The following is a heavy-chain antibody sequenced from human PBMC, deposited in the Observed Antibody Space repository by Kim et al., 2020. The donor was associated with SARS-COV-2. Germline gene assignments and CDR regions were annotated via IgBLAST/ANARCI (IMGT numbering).Heavy chain of an antibody. CDR3: ASPAGMSY. D-gene: IGHD6-19*01. Sequence: SVKVSCKASGGTFSSYAISWVRQAPGQGLEWMGVIIPLFGPANYAQKFQGRVTITADESTSTAYMELSSLSSEDTAVYYCASPAGMSYWGQGTLVTVSS. CDR1: GGTFSSYA. J-gene: IGHJ4*02. V-gene: IGHV1-69*13. CDR2: IIPLFGPA.